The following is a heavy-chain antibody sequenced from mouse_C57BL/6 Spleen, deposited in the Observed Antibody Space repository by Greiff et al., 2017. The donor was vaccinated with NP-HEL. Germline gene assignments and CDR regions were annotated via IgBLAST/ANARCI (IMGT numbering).Heavy chain of an antibody. Sequence: EVQLVESGEGLVKPGGSLKLSCAASGFTFSSYAMSWVRQTPEKRLEWVAYISSGGDYIYYADTVKGRFTISRDNARNTLYLQMSSLKSEDTAMYYCTRERDWDEWYFDVWGTGTTVTVSS. CDR3: TRERDWDEWYFDV. CDR2: ISSGGDYI. CDR1: GFTFSSYA. J-gene: IGHJ1*03. V-gene: IGHV5-9-1*02. D-gene: IGHD4-1*01.